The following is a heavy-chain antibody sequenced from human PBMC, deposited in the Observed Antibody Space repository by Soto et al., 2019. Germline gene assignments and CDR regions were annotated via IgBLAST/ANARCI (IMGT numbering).Heavy chain of an antibody. J-gene: IGHJ4*02. Sequence: ETLSLTCAVSGGSISSNHWWNWVRQPPGKGLEWIGEIYHSGSSHYNPSLKTRVTISVDKSKSQFSLKLTSVTAADTAVYFCSSTSSHFTGFDSWGQGTLVTVSS. D-gene: IGHD2-2*01. CDR2: IYHSGSS. CDR3: SSTSSHFTGFDS. CDR1: GGSISSNHW. V-gene: IGHV4-4*01.